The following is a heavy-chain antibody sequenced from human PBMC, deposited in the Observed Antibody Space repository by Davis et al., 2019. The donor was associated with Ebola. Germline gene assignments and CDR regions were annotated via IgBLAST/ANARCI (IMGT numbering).Heavy chain of an antibody. CDR2: IGPSGSDI. CDR3: AREWTSCGGDCLDY. Sequence: GEFLKISCAASGFIFSSYEMTWVRQAPGGGLEWVSYIGPSGSDIAYADSVRGRFTISRDNAKNSLFLQMNSLRAEDTALYYCAREWTSCGGDCLDYWGQGTLVTVSS. D-gene: IGHD2-21*01. V-gene: IGHV3-48*03. CDR1: GFIFSSYE. J-gene: IGHJ4*02.